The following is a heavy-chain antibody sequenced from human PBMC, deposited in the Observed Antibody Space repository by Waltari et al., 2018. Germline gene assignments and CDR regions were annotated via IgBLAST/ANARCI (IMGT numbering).Heavy chain of an antibody. CDR2: MNPNSGNT. Sequence: QVQLVQSGAEVKKPGASVKVSCKASGYTFTSHDINWVRQATGQGLEWMGWMNPNSGNTGYAQKFQVRVTITRNTSISTAYMELSSLRSEDTAVYYCATPTGRYYYYYGMDVWGQGTTVTVSS. V-gene: IGHV1-8*03. J-gene: IGHJ6*02. CDR1: GYTFTSHD. CDR3: ATPTGRYYYYYGMDV. D-gene: IGHD3-3*01.